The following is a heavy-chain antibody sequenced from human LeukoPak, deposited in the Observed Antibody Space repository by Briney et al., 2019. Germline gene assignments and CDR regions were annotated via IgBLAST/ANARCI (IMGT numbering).Heavy chain of an antibody. D-gene: IGHD3-10*01. CDR1: GFTFSSYW. J-gene: IGHJ4*02. Sequence: GGSLRLSCAASGFTFSSYWMHWVRQAPGKGLVWVSRINTDGSSTRYADSVKGRFTISRDNSKNTLYLQMNSLRVEDTAVYYCARDSSMLRGPLVIYYFDFWGQGTLVTVSS. CDR2: INTDGSST. CDR3: ARDSSMLRGPLVIYYFDF. V-gene: IGHV3-74*01.